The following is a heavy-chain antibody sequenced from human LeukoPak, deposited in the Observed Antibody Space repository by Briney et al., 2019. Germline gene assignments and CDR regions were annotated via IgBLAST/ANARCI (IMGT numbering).Heavy chain of an antibody. CDR2: INSDGSRT. V-gene: IGHV3-74*01. D-gene: IGHD3-9*01. CDR3: ARDPDILTGYYNRYFDY. Sequence: GGSLRLSCAASGFTFSSYCMHWVRQAPGKGLVWVSRINSDGSRTSYADSVKGRFTISRDNAKNTLYLQMNSLRAEDTAVYYCARDPDILTGYYNRYFDYWGQGTLVTVSS. CDR1: GFTFSSYC. J-gene: IGHJ4*02.